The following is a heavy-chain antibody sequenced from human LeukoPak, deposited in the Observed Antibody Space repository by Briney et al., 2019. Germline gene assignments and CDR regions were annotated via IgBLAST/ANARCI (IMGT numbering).Heavy chain of an antibody. CDR2: ISSSSSYI. V-gene: IGHV3-21*01. D-gene: IGHD3-22*01. J-gene: IGHJ4*02. CDR1: GFTFSSYS. Sequence: GGSLRLSCAASGFTFSSYSMNWVRQAPGKGLEWVSSISSSSSYIYYADSLKGRFTISRDNAKNSLYLQMNSLRAEDTAVYYCRVVITTTDYWGQGILVTVSS. CDR3: RVVITTTDY.